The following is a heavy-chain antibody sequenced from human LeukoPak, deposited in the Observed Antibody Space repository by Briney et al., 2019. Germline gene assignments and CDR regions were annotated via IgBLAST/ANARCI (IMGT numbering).Heavy chain of an antibody. CDR1: GFTFSSSA. J-gene: IGHJ4*02. CDR3: AKEGKTRNWNYYQAKPVY. D-gene: IGHD1-7*01. V-gene: IGHV3-23*01. Sequence: PGGSLRLSCAASGFTFSSSAMSWVRQAPGKGLEWVSGISSSGGSTYYADSVKGRFTISRDNSKNTLYLQMNSLRAEDTAVYYCAKEGKTRNWNYYQAKPVYWGQGTLVTVSS. CDR2: ISSSGGST.